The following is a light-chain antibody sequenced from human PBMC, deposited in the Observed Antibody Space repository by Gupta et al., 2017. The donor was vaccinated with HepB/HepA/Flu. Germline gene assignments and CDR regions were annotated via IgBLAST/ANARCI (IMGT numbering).Light chain of an antibody. Sequence: EIVLTQSPGTLSLSPGERATLSCRASQSVSSSYLAWYQQKPGQAPSRLIYGASSRATGIPDRFSGSGSGTDFTLTISRLEPEDFAVYYCQQYGSSPPLTFGGGTKMGIK. J-gene: IGKJ4*01. CDR3: QQYGSSPPLT. V-gene: IGKV3-20*01. CDR1: QSVSSSY. CDR2: GAS.